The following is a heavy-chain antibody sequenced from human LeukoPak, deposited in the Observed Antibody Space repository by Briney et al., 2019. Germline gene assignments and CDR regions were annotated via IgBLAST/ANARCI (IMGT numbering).Heavy chain of an antibody. Sequence: SVKVSCKAPGGTFSSYAISWVRQAPGQGLEWMGRIIPIFGTANYAQKFQGRVTITTDESTSTAYMELSSLRSEDTAVYYCATNANPYYYDSSGYFHFDYWGQGTLVTVSS. V-gene: IGHV1-69*05. CDR1: GGTFSSYA. CDR2: IIPIFGTA. J-gene: IGHJ4*02. CDR3: ATNANPYYYDSSGYFHFDY. D-gene: IGHD3-22*01.